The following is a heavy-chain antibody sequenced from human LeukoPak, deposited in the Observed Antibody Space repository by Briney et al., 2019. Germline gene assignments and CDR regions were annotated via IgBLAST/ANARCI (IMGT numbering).Heavy chain of an antibody. V-gene: IGHV4-4*07. CDR3: AQGAYRFGKTPAYYYIEV. D-gene: IGHD3-10*01. Sequence: SEALSLPRSCSGGSFSESSWSWIRPRAGKGLELSGRIFGSGGSNYNPYLKSRVTTSVDTSKNQFSLKLTSLTAADTALYFCAQGAYRFGKTPAYYYIEVWGEGTTVTVSS. CDR2: IFGSGGS. J-gene: IGHJ6*03. CDR1: GGSFSESS.